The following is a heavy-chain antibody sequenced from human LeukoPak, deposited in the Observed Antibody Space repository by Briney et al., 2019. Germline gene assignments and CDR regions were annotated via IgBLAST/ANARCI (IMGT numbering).Heavy chain of an antibody. CDR1: RFTFRNYW. J-gene: IGHJ6*02. D-gene: IGHD2-2*01. CDR3: ARDFQPRYCSSSSCSPA. CDR2: IRPDGSQK. Sequence: GGSLRLSCAASRFTFRNYWMSWVRQAPGEGLEWVANIRPDGSQKYYVDSARGRFTISRDNAKSSLYLQMSSLRPEDTATYYCARDFQPRYCSSSSCSPAWGQGTTVTVSS. V-gene: IGHV3-7*03.